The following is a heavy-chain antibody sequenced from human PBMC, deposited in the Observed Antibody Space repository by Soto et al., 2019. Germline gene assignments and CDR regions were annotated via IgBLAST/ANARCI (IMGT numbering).Heavy chain of an antibody. CDR3: ASTRDSSGYYYPY. V-gene: IGHV4-61*01. CDR2: IYYSGRT. Sequence: QVQLQESGPGLVKPSETLSLTCTVSGGSVSSGSFYWCWIRQPPGKGLEWIGYIYYSGRTNYNPSLKSRVTISVDTSKNQFSLKLSSVTAADTAVYYCASTRDSSGYYYPYWGQGTLVTVSS. J-gene: IGHJ4*02. CDR1: GGSVSSGSFY. D-gene: IGHD3-22*01.